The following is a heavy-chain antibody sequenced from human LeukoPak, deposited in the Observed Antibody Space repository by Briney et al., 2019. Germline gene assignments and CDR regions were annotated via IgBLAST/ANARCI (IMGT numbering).Heavy chain of an antibody. D-gene: IGHD6-6*01. Sequence: GGSLRLSCAASGFTFSDSYMTRVRQAPGKGVEWVAYISGSGHDINYSESAKGRFTISRDNAKNSLYLQMSGLRVEDTAVYYCTRDPRHLDSWGHGTLVTVSS. CDR2: ISGSGHDI. V-gene: IGHV3-11*04. J-gene: IGHJ5*01. CDR1: GFTFSDSY. CDR3: TRDPRHLDS.